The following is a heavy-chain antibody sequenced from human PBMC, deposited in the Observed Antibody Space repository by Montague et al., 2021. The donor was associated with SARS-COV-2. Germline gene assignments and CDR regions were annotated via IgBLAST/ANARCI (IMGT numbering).Heavy chain of an antibody. V-gene: IGHV3-30*18. CDR1: GFTFNNFA. D-gene: IGHD3-10*01. CDR2: ISYDGSIK. CDR3: AKNRDIFWFGEGRDSMDV. J-gene: IGHJ6*02. Sequence: SLRLSCAASGFTFNNFAMHWVRQAPGKGLEWVAVISYDGSIKYYXDSXSGRFTISRDSSKKTLYLQMNSLSGEDTAVYYCAKNRDIFWFGEGRDSMDVWGQGTTVIVSS.